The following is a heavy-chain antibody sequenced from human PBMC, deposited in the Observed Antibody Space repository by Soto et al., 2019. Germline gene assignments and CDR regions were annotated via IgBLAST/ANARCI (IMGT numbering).Heavy chain of an antibody. V-gene: IGHV1-69*08. J-gene: IGHJ4*02. D-gene: IGHD6-19*01. Sequence: QVQLVQSGAEVKKPGSSVKVSCKASGGTFSSYTISWVRQAPGQGLEWMGRIIPILGIANYAQKFQGRVTITEDKSMSTAYMELSSLRSEDTSVYYCAGDGAGAQYYFDYWGQGTLVTVSS. CDR1: GGTFSSYT. CDR2: IIPILGIA. CDR3: AGDGAGAQYYFDY.